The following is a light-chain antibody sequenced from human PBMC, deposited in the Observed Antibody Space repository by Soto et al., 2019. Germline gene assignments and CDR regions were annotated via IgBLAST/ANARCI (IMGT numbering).Light chain of an antibody. CDR1: SSDVGGYNY. CDR2: DVS. Sequence: QSVLTQPRSVSGSPGQSVTISCTGTSSDVGGYNYVSWYQQYPGKAPKVMIYDVSKRPSGVPDRFSASKSGNTASLTISGLQAADEDDDYCCSYAGSYACWVFGGGTKLTVL. J-gene: IGLJ3*02. CDR3: CSYAGSYACWV. V-gene: IGLV2-11*01.